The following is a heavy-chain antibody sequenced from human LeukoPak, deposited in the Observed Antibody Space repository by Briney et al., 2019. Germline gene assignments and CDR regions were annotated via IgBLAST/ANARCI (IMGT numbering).Heavy chain of an antibody. CDR2: IDWDDDK. CDR3: ARMRGDYAFYFDY. V-gene: IGHV2-70*11. CDR1: GFSLSTRGMC. D-gene: IGHD4-17*01. Sequence: VSGPTLVSPTQTLTLTCTFSGFSLSTRGMCVSWIRQPPGKALEWLARIDWDDDKYYSTSLKTRLTVSKDTSKNQVVLTMTNMDPVDTATYYCARMRGDYAFYFDYWGQGTLVTLSS. J-gene: IGHJ4*02.